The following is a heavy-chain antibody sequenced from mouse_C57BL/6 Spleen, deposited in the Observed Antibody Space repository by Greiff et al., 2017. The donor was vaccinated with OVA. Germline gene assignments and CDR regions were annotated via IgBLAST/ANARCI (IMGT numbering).Heavy chain of an antibody. CDR1: GYSITSGYY. CDR2: ISYDGSN. V-gene: IGHV3-6*01. D-gene: IGHD2-2*01. J-gene: IGHJ3*01. Sequence: ESGPGLVKPSQSLSLTCSVTGYSITSGYYWNWIRQFPGNKLEWMGYISYDGSNNYNPSLKNRISITRDTSKNQFFLKLNSVTTEDTATYYCARGDGYERFAYWGQGTLVTVSA. CDR3: ARGDGYERFAY.